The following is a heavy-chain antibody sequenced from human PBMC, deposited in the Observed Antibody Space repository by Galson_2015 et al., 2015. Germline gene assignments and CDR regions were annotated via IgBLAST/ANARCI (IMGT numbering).Heavy chain of an antibody. CDR3: TRATAGLYYFDY. D-gene: IGHD2-21*02. CDR2: MNRNHSDT. J-gene: IGHJ4*02. CDR1: GFSFSGYW. V-gene: IGHV5-51*01. Sequence: QSRAAATKPGESLQISCKASGFSFSGYWIGWVRQLSGEGLEWMAIMNRNHSDTRYSPSLQGHLTISADKSIGTAYLQWSSVKASDTAIYYCTRATAGLYYFDYWGQGGLVTVSS.